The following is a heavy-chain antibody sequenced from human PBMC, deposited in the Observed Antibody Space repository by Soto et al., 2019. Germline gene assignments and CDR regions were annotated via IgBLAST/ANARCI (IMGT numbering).Heavy chain of an antibody. CDR2: IKHSGST. CDR1: GGSFSGYY. CDR3: ARGRAGAAVRRRGIDY. J-gene: IGHJ4*02. Sequence: QGQLQQWGAGLLKPSETLSLTCAVYGGSFSGYYWSWIRQPPGKGLEWIGEIKHSGSTNYNPYLKSRVTISVDTSTNQFSLKLSSVTAADTAVYYCARGRAGAAVRRRGIDYWGQGTLVTVSS. D-gene: IGHD6-6*01. V-gene: IGHV4-34*01.